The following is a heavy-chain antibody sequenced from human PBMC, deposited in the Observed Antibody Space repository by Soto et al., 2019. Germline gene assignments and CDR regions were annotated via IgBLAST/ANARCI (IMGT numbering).Heavy chain of an antibody. CDR1: GFSLRRTGEG. Sequence: QITLKESGPSLVKPTQTLTLTCTFSGFSLRRTGEGVGWIRQPPGKALEWLALIYWDDDKRYSPSLKSRLTITKDPPKNQVVLTLTNMDPVDTATYYCALARYSNFDYWGQGTLVTVSS. J-gene: IGHJ4*02. CDR3: ALARYSNFDY. V-gene: IGHV2-5*02. D-gene: IGHD4-4*01. CDR2: IYWDDDK.